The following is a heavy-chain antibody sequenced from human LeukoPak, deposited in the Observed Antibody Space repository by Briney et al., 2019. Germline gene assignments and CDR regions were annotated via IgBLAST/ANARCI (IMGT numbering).Heavy chain of an antibody. Sequence: GGSLRLSCAASGFTFNNDAMTWVRQAPGKGLEWVSVISGRGGSTYYADSVKGRFTISRDNSKNTLYLQMNSLRADDTAVYYRAKDREWDDYAEYDYWGQGTLVTVSS. CDR1: GFTFNNDA. CDR2: ISGRGGST. V-gene: IGHV3-23*01. J-gene: IGHJ4*02. D-gene: IGHD4-17*01. CDR3: AKDREWDDYAEYDY.